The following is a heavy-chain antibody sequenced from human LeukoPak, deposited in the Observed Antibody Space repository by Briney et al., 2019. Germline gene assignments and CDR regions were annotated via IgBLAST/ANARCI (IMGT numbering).Heavy chain of an antibody. CDR3: GREADFGVVTN. Sequence: SQTLSLTCAISGDSVSSNGAAWNWIRQSPSRGLEWLGRTYYRSQQWYSDYAPSVKGRITLNPDTSKNQFSLQLNSVTPEDTAVYYCGREADFGVVTNWGQGTLVTVSS. J-gene: IGHJ4*02. V-gene: IGHV6-1*01. CDR1: GDSVSSNGAA. D-gene: IGHD3-3*01. CDR2: TYYRSQQWYS.